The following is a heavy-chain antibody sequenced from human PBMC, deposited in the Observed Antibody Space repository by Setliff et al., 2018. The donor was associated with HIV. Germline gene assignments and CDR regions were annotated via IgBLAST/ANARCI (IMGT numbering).Heavy chain of an antibody. CDR2: IYAGGKT. CDR1: GFTVSSSY. J-gene: IGHJ4*02. V-gene: IGHV3-53*01. CDR3: ASGDTAIVIDK. D-gene: IGHD5-18*01. Sequence: PGGSLRLSCAASGFTVSSSYMTWVRQAPGKGLEWLSVIYAGGKTYYADSVKGRSTIFRDTSKNTVFLQLNTLRANDTAVYYCASGDTAIVIDKWGQGTLVTVSS.